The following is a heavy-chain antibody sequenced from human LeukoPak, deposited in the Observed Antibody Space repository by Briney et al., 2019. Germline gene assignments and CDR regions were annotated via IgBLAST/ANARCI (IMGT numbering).Heavy chain of an antibody. V-gene: IGHV3-73*01. Sequence: GGSLRLSCAASEFTFSGSAMHWVRQASGKGLEWVGRIRSKANSYATAYAASVKGRFTISRDDSKNTAYLQMNSLKTEDTAVYYCTSYDFWSGYYTYWGQGTLVTVSS. J-gene: IGHJ4*02. D-gene: IGHD3-3*01. CDR3: TSYDFWSGYYTY. CDR2: IRSKANSYAT. CDR1: EFTFSGSA.